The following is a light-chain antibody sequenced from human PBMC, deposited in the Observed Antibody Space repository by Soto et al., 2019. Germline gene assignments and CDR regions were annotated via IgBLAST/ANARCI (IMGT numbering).Light chain of an antibody. CDR3: QQSYSSPTT. CDR1: QNIGNH. CDR2: GVS. J-gene: IGKJ5*01. V-gene: IGKV1-39*01. Sequence: DIQMTQSPSFLSASVGDRVTITCRASQNIGNHLNWYQQKPGKAPKFLVYGVSNLQSGVPSRFTGSGSGTDFTLTVNDLQPEDFATYYCQQSYSSPTTFGQGTRLEI.